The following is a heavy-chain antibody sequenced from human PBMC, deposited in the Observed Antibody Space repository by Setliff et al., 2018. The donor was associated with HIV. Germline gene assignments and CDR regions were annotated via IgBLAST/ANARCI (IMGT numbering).Heavy chain of an antibody. Sequence: GGSLRLSCAASGFTFSSHSMNWVRQAPGKGLEWISYIGSSSLFTYYADSVKGRFTISRDSAKNSLYLQMNSLRAEDTAVYYCAKTNGWFLIDYWGQGTLVTVSS. CDR1: GFTFSSHS. CDR3: AKTNGWFLIDY. J-gene: IGHJ4*02. CDR2: IGSSSLFT. V-gene: IGHV3-21*05. D-gene: IGHD6-19*01.